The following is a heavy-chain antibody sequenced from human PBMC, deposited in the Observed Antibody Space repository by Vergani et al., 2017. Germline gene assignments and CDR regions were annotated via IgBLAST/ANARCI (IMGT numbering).Heavy chain of an antibody. CDR2: IYSGCST. D-gene: IGHD1-26*01. CDR3: ARDRGPGDDAFDI. V-gene: IGHV3-53*04. J-gene: IGHJ3*02. CDR1: GFTVSSNY. Sequence: EVQLVESGGGLVQPGGSLRPSCAASGFTVSSNYMSWVRQAPGTELEWVSVIYSGCSTYYADSVKGRFTISRHNSTNTLYLQMNSLRAEDTAVYYCARDRGPGDDAFDIWGQGTMVTVSS.